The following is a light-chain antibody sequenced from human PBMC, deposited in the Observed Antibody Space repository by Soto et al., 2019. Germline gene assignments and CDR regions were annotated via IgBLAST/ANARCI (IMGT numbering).Light chain of an antibody. CDR3: QQYNNWPPCT. Sequence: EIVMTQSPATLSVSPGARATLSCRASQSVSSNLAWYQQKPGQAPRLLIYGASTRATGIPARFSGSGSGTEFSLTTSSLQSEDCAVYYCQQYNNWPPCTCGQGTKVEIK. V-gene: IGKV3-15*01. CDR2: GAS. CDR1: QSVSSN. J-gene: IGKJ1*01.